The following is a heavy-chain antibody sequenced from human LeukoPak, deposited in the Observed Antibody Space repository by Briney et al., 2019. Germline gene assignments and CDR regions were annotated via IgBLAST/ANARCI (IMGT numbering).Heavy chain of an antibody. CDR3: ARARQGGLYYHYYMDV. Sequence: ASVKVSCKASGYTFTSYGISWVRQAPGQGLEWMGWISAYNGNTNYAQTLQGRVTMTTDTSTSTAYMELRSLRSDDTAVYYCARARQGGLYYHYYMDVWGKGTTVTVSS. CDR2: ISAYNGNT. J-gene: IGHJ6*03. D-gene: IGHD3-16*01. CDR1: GYTFTSYG. V-gene: IGHV1-18*01.